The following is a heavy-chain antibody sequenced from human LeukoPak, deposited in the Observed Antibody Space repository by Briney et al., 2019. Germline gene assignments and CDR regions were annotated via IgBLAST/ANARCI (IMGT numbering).Heavy chain of an antibody. CDR3: VREDTPTTANY. J-gene: IGHJ4*02. D-gene: IGHD2-21*02. Sequence: GGSLRLSCAASGFNFANHAMSWVRQTPGKGLEWVSAISGGGDITYYADSVTGRFTISRDNSKDTLFLQMHSLRPGDTAVYYCVREDTPTTANYWGQGTLVTISS. CDR1: GFNFANHA. V-gene: IGHV3-23*01. CDR2: ISGGGDIT.